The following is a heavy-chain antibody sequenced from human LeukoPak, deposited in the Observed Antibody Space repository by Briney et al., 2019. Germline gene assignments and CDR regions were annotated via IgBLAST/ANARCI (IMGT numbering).Heavy chain of an antibody. CDR1: DDSITIYY. CDR2: IDHTGST. CDR3: ARTMARNGIPHMVRGVMRAFDI. D-gene: IGHD3-10*01. Sequence: SETLSLTCTVSDDSITIYYWTWIRQPPGKGLEWIGYIDHTGSTNYNPSLNSRVTISRDTSKNHFSLELSSVTAADTAVYYCARTMARNGIPHMVRGVMRAFDIWGQGTMVTVSS. V-gene: IGHV4-59*12. J-gene: IGHJ3*02.